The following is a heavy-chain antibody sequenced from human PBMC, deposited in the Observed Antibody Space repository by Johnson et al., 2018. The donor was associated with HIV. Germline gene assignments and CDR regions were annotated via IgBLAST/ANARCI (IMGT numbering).Heavy chain of an antibody. V-gene: IGHV3-30*18. D-gene: IGHD3-22*01. J-gene: IGHJ3*02. CDR1: GFTFSDYY. Sequence: QVQLVESGGGLVKPGGSLRLSCAASGFTFSDYYMSWIRQAPGKGLEWVAVISYDGSNQNYADSVKGRFTISRDNSKNTLYLQMNSLRAEDTAVYYCAKADDSSGFDAFDIWGQGTMVTVSS. CDR3: AKADDSSGFDAFDI. CDR2: ISYDGSNQ.